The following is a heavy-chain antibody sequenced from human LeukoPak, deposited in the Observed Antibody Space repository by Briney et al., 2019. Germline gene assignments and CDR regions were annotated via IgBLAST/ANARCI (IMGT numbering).Heavy chain of an antibody. V-gene: IGHV4-59*01. CDR1: GGSISNYY. D-gene: IGHD5-24*01. CDR3: ARQQSRDGYPPLGDY. J-gene: IGHJ4*02. Sequence: SETLSVTCTVSGGSISNYYWSWIRQPPGKRLEWIGYVYYSGTTNYNPSLKSRVTISVDTSKNQFSLKLSSVTAADTAVYYCARQQSRDGYPPLGDYWGQGTLVTVSS. CDR2: VYYSGTT.